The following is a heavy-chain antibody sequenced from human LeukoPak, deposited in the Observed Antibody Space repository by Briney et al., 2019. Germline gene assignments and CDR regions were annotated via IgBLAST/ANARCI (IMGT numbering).Heavy chain of an antibody. Sequence: GGSLRLSCAGSGFTLSSYAMSWVRQAPGKGLEWVANIKQDGSEKYYVDSVKGRFTISRDNAKNSLYLQMNSLRAEDTAIYYCAKGLKTAVGPYKGYHYYMDVWGKGTTVTVSS. CDR1: GFTLSSYA. D-gene: IGHD5-18*01. V-gene: IGHV3-7*03. CDR2: IKQDGSEK. J-gene: IGHJ6*03. CDR3: AKGLKTAVGPYKGYHYYMDV.